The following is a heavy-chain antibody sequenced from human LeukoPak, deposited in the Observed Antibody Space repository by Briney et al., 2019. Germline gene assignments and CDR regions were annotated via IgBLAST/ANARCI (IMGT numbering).Heavy chain of an antibody. V-gene: IGHV4-34*01. Sequence: SETLSLTCAVYGGSFSGYYWSWIRQPPGKGLEWIGEINHSELTNYNPSLKSRVTISVDTSKNQFSRKLSSVTAADTAVYYCARSPADIVVVPAEVSNWFDPWGQGTLVTVSS. CDR3: ARSPADIVVVPAEVSNWFDP. D-gene: IGHD2-2*01. CDR1: GGSFSGYY. CDR2: INHSELT. J-gene: IGHJ5*02.